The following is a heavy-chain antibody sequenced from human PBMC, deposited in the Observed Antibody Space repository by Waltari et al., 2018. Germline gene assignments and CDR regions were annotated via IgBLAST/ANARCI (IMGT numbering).Heavy chain of an antibody. J-gene: IGHJ4*02. CDR3: AKDRYLDY. Sequence: EVQLEESGGGLIQPGGSLRLSCAPSGFSVSDNYMSWVRQAPGKGLEWVSVIFAAGTTYYADSVKGRFTISRDKSKNTLYLQMNSLRAEDTAVYYCAKDRYLDYWGQGTLVTVSS. CDR1: GFSVSDNY. V-gene: IGHV3-53*01. CDR2: IFAAGTT.